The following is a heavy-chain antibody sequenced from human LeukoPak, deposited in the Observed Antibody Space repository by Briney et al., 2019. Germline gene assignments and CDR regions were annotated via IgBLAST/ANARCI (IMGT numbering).Heavy chain of an antibody. J-gene: IGHJ4*02. Sequence: SETLSLTXTVSGDSINTYYWSWIRQPPGKGLEWIGYIYYSGNTNYNPSLKSRVTISIDTSKNQFSLKLSSVTAADTAVYYCARNSYFDYWGQGTLVTVSS. CDR2: IYYSGNT. V-gene: IGHV4-59*01. D-gene: IGHD1-7*01. CDR3: ARNSYFDY. CDR1: GDSINTYY.